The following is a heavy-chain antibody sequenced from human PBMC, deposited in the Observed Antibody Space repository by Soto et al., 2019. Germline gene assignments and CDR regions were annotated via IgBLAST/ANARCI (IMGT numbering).Heavy chain of an antibody. V-gene: IGHV4-59*01. J-gene: IGHJ5*02. CDR1: GVSIIRYY. CDR2: IYYSGST. Sequence: PSETLSLTCTVSGVSIIRYYWNWIRQPPGKGLEWIGYIYYSGSTNYNPSLKSRVTISVDTSKNQFSLKLSSVTAADTAVYYCARDPGSGSYYGWFDPGGQGTLVTVSS. D-gene: IGHD3-10*01. CDR3: ARDPGSGSYYGWFDP.